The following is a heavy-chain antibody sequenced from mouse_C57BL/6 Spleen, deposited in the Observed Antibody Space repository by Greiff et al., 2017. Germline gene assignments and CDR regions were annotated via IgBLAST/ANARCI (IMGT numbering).Heavy chain of an antibody. CDR2: IDPETGGT. D-gene: IGHD2-5*01. V-gene: IGHV1-15*01. Sequence: QVQLQQSGAELVRPGASVTLSCKASGYTFTDYEMHWVKQTPVHGLEWIGAIDPETGGTAYNQKFKGKAILTAYQFSSTANMELRSLTSEDSAVYYCTRGTPTVYSNPYYAMDYWGQGTSVTVSS. CDR1: GYTFTDYE. J-gene: IGHJ4*01. CDR3: TRGTPTVYSNPYYAMDY.